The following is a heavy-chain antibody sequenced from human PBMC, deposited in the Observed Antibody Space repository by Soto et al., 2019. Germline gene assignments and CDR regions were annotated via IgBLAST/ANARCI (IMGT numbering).Heavy chain of an antibody. Sequence: SETLSLTCTVSDGSIDSGSYYRSWVRQYPGKGLEWIGSIHYSGSIYYSQSLRNRLTKSADTSKNQFSLKLSSVTVADTAVYYCTRGLDRAKLGYWGQG. CDR1: DGSIDSGSYY. CDR3: TRGLDRAKLGY. CDR2: IHYSGSI. V-gene: IGHV4-31*03. D-gene: IGHD1-26*01. J-gene: IGHJ4*02.